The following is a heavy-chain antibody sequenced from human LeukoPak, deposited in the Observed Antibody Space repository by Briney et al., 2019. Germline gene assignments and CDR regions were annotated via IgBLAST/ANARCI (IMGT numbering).Heavy chain of an antibody. V-gene: IGHV3-11*01. CDR2: ISSSGSTI. J-gene: IGHJ6*02. Sequence: GGSLRLSCEASGFSMSVYWMSWVRQAPGKGLEWVSYISSSGSTIYYADSVKGRFTISRDNAKNSLYLQMNSLRAEDTAVYYCARDRSLGAYYYGSTDVWGQGTTVTVSS. D-gene: IGHD3-10*01. CDR3: ARDRSLGAYYYGSTDV. CDR1: GFSMSVYW.